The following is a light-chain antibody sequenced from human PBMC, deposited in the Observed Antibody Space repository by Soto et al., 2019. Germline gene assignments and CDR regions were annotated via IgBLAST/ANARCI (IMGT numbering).Light chain of an antibody. J-gene: IGKJ4*01. CDR1: QSVSSSY. Sequence: EIVLTQSPGTLSLSPGERATLSCRASQSVSSSYLAWYQQKPGQAPRLLIYRASSRATGIPDRFSGSGSGPDFTLTISRLAPEDFAMYYCQQYGTSPTFGGGTEVEIK. V-gene: IGKV3-20*01. CDR2: RAS. CDR3: QQYGTSPT.